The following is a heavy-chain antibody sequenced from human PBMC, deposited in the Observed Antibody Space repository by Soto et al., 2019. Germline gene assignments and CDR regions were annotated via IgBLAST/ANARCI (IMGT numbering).Heavy chain of an antibody. CDR3: ARGSSSWQKYYFYGFDV. CDR1: GYSFTNHG. V-gene: IGHV1-3*01. Sequence: ASVKVSCKASGYSFTNHGIHWVRQAPGQRPEWMGWISAGNGQTKYSQRFQGRVTITRDTSASTADMDLSSLTSEDTGVYYCARGSSSWQKYYFYGFDVWGQGTTVTVSS. J-gene: IGHJ6*02. CDR2: ISAGNGQT. D-gene: IGHD6-13*01.